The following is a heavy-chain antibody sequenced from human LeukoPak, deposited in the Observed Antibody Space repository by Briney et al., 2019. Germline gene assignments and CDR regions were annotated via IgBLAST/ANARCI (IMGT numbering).Heavy chain of an antibody. Sequence: GGSLRLSCAASGFNIRSHGMHWVRQDPGKGLEWLAVIWYNGNTKYYADSVKGRFTLSRDDSQNTLHLQMDSLRAEDTAVYYCVSADIWGNYRTDSWGHGALVVVSS. J-gene: IGHJ5*01. CDR3: VSADIWGNYRTDS. V-gene: IGHV3-33*01. CDR2: IWYNGNTK. CDR1: GFNIRSHG. D-gene: IGHD3-16*01.